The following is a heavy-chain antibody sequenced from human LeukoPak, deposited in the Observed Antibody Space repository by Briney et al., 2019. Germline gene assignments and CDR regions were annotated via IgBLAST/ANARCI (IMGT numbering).Heavy chain of an antibody. J-gene: IGHJ3*02. CDR2: IYTSGST. D-gene: IGHD2-8*01. CDR3: AREIAYIVPPTCAFDI. Sequence: SDTLSLTCTVSGGSISSYYWSWIRQPAGKGLEWIGRIYTSGSTNYNPSLKSRVTMSVDTSKNQFSLKLSSVTAADTAVYYCAREIAYIVPPTCAFDIWGQGTMVTVSS. CDR1: GGSISSYY. V-gene: IGHV4-4*07.